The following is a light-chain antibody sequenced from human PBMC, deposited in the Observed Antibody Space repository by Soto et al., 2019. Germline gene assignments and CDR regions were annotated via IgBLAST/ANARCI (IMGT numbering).Light chain of an antibody. Sequence: DIQMTQSPSSLCASLGDRVTITCRSSQGIGGFLNWYQQKLGKAPKLLIYAASSLQSGVPSRFSGSRSGPDFTLTISSLQPEDFATYYCQQSYSSPPTFGQGTKVDIK. CDR2: AAS. J-gene: IGKJ1*01. V-gene: IGKV1-39*01. CDR1: QGIGGF. CDR3: QQSYSSPPT.